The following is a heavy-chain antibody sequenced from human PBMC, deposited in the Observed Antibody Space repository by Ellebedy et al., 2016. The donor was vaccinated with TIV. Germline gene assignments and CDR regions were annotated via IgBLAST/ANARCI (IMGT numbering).Heavy chain of an antibody. CDR2: IKQDGSEK. Sequence: GGSLRLSCAASGFTFSNYWMTWVRQAPGKGLEWVANIKQDGSEKYYVDSVKGQFSISRDNVKNSMYLQMNSLRDEDTAVYYCARDQWLGRAYYFDYWGQGTLLTVTS. CDR3: ARDQWLGRAYYFDY. D-gene: IGHD6-19*01. J-gene: IGHJ4*02. CDR1: GFTFSNYW. V-gene: IGHV3-7*01.